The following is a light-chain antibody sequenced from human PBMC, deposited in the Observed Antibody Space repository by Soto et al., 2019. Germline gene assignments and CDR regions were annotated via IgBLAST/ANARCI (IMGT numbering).Light chain of an antibody. CDR2: GAS. CDR1: QSVDSH. J-gene: IGKJ5*01. V-gene: IGKV3-15*01. Sequence: ETVMTQSPATLSVSPGERATLSCRASQSVDSHLAWYRQKPGQAPRLLIYGASTRATGIPARFSGSGSGTEFTLTISSLQSEDFAGYYCQQYSNWPPITFGQGTRLEVK. CDR3: QQYSNWPPIT.